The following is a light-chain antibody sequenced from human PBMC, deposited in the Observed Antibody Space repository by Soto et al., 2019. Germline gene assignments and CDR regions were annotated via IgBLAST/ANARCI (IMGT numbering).Light chain of an antibody. CDR1: HSVSRTY. V-gene: IGKV3-20*01. J-gene: IGKJ5*01. CDR3: QQFDDPVT. Sequence: TPAPGTVTLSPNARAPLSCRASHSVSRTYLAWYQQKPGQAPRLLMYGASDRATGTPGRFSGSGSETDFTLTISGLEPEDSAVYYCQQFDDPVTVGQGTRLEI. CDR2: GAS.